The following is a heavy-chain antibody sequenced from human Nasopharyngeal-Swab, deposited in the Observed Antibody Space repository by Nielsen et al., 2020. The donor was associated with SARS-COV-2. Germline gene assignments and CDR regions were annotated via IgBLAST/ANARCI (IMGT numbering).Heavy chain of an antibody. CDR2: INPSGGST. Sequence: GESLKISCKASGYTFTSYYMHWVRQAPGQGLEWMGIINPSGGSTSYAQKFQGRVTMTRDTSTSTVYMELSSLRSEDTAVYYCARAFCSSTSCFDYSNYEFLDYWGQGTLVTVSS. CDR3: ARAFCSSTSCFDYSNYEFLDY. J-gene: IGHJ4*02. V-gene: IGHV1-46*01. D-gene: IGHD2-2*01. CDR1: GYTFTSYY.